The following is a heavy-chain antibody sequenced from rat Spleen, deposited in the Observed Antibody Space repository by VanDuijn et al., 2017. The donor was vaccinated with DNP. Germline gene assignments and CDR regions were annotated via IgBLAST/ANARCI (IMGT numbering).Heavy chain of an antibody. D-gene: IGHD1-10*01. CDR2: ISYDGSST. CDR1: GFTFNNYW. Sequence: EVQLVESGGGLVQPGRSLKLSCVASGFTFNNYWMNWVRQAPTKGLEWVATISYDGSSTYYRDSVKGRFTISRDNAKSTLYLQMDSLRSEDTATYYCTRDDNNWYFDFWGPGTMVTVSS. V-gene: IGHV5-29*01. CDR3: TRDDNNWYFDF. J-gene: IGHJ1*01.